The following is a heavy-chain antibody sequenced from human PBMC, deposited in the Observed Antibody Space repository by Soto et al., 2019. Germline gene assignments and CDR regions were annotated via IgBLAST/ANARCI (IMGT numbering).Heavy chain of an antibody. V-gene: IGHV4-4*02. Sequence: QVQLQESGPGLVKPSGTLSLTCAVSGGSISSNNWWSWVRQTPERGLEWIGEIYHSGSTNYNPSLKSRVTISVDKSKHQFSLRVSSVTAADTAVYYCARGVGTLNGDCWGQGTLVTVSS. D-gene: IGHD5-12*01. CDR2: IYHSGST. CDR1: GGSISSNNW. CDR3: ARGVGTLNGDC. J-gene: IGHJ4*02.